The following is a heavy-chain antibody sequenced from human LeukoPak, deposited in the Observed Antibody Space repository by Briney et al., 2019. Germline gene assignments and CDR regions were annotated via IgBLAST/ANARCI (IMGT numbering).Heavy chain of an antibody. J-gene: IGHJ6*03. V-gene: IGHV3-7*03. CDR3: ARVQLVDYYYYSYMDV. Sequence: GGSLRLSCAASGFSFTSYWMSWVRQAPGKGLEWVANIKQDGSEKYYVDSVKGRFTISRDNAKNSLYLQMNSLRAEDTALYYCARVQLVDYYYYSYMDVWGKGTTVTVSS. CDR2: IKQDGSEK. D-gene: IGHD6-6*01. CDR1: GFSFTSYW.